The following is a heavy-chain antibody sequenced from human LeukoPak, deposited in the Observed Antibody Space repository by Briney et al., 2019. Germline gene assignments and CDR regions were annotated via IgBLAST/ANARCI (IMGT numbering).Heavy chain of an antibody. V-gene: IGHV3-30*04. CDR2: ISNDGKNK. J-gene: IGHJ4*02. CDR1: GFTFTNFA. D-gene: IGHD1-26*01. Sequence: GGSLRLSCAASGFTFTNFAMHWVRPAPGKGLEWVTVISNDGKNKFYTDSVKGRFTISRDDSTNTLYLQMNSLRDDDTAVYYCARGPNSSGYSYGDYWGQGTLVTVSS. CDR3: ARGPNSSGYSYGDY.